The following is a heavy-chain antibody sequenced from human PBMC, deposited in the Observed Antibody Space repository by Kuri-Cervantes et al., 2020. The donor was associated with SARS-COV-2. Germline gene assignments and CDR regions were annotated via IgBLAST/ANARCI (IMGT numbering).Heavy chain of an antibody. V-gene: IGHV1-2*04. D-gene: IGHD3-10*01. Sequence: ASVKVSCKASGYTFTGYYMHWARQAPGQGLEWMGWINPNSGGTNYAQKFQGWVTMTRDTSISTVYMELSRLRSDDTAVYYCARGMVRGLIQSYYYGMDVWGQGTTVTVSS. CDR2: INPNSGGT. CDR3: ARGMVRGLIQSYYYGMDV. CDR1: GYTFTGYY. J-gene: IGHJ6*02.